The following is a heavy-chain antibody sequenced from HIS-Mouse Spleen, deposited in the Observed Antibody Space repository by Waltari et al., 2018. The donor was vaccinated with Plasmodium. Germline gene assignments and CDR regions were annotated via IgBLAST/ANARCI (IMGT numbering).Heavy chain of an antibody. V-gene: IGHV2-70*15. CDR3: ARHKKRGQLVRGYFDY. CDR2: IDWDDDK. J-gene: IGHJ4*02. CDR1: GFSLSTSGLC. D-gene: IGHD6-6*01. Sequence: QVTLRESGPALVKPTQTLTMTCTFSGFSLSTSGLCVSWIRQPPGKALEWLARIDWDDDKDYSTPLKTRLTISKDTSKNQVVLTMTNMDPVDTATYYCARHKKRGQLVRGYFDYWGQGTLVTVSS.